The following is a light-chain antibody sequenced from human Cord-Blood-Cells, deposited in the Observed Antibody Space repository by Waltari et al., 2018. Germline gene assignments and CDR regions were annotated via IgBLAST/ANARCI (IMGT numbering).Light chain of an antibody. CDR1: QSISSY. CDR2: AAS. J-gene: IGKJ5*01. CDR3: QPSYSTPPT. Sequence: DIQMTQSPSSLSASVGDRVTITCRASQSISSYLNWYQQKPGKAPKLLIYAASSLQSGVPSRFSGSGSGTDFTLTISSLQPEDFATYYCQPSYSTPPTLGQGTRLEIK. V-gene: IGKV1-39*01.